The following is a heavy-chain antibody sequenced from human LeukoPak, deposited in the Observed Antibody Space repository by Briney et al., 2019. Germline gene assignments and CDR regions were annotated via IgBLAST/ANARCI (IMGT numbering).Heavy chain of an antibody. V-gene: IGHV3-23*01. CDR1: GFTFRNYA. CDR3: AKVTSDY. J-gene: IGHJ4*02. CDR2: ISDSGTRT. D-gene: IGHD1-20*01. Sequence: GGSLRLSCAASGFTFRNYAVSWVRQAPRGGLEWVSTISDSGTRTYYADSVKGRFTISRDNSKNTLYLHMNSLRAGDTAVYYCAKVTSDYWGQGTLVTVSS.